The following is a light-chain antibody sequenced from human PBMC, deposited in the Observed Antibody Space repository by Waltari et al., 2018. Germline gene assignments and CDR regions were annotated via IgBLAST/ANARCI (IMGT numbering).Light chain of an antibody. CDR3: QHYYDNPPI. CDR2: AAS. V-gene: IGKV1-6*02. Sequence: IQMTQSPSALSASVGDTVTISCRASQNIYYNLALYQQKPGKAPELLIYAASSLQSGFPSRFSGSGSGTEFTLTITTRQPEDSAIYFCQHYYDNPPIFGQGTKVEI. J-gene: IGKJ2*01. CDR1: QNIYYN.